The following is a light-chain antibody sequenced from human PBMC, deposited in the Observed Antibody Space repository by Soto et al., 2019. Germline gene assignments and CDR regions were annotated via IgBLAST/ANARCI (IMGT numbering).Light chain of an antibody. CDR1: QSFSSSY. CDR2: GAS. J-gene: IGKJ5*01. CDR3: QQYGGSPQIT. V-gene: IGKV3-20*01. Sequence: EIVLTQSPGTLSLSPGERATLSCRASQSFSSSYLAWYQQKPGQAPRLLIYGASSRATGIPDRFSGSGSGTDFTLTISRLEPEDFAVYYCQQYGGSPQITFGQGTRLEIK.